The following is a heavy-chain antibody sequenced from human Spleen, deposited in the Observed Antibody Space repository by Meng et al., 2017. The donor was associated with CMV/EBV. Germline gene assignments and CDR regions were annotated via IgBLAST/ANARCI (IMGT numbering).Heavy chain of an antibody. CDR1: GHTFRDYRINPFSDYN. V-gene: IGHV1-2*02. J-gene: IGHJ4*02. Sequence: ASVKVSCKASGHTFRDYRINPFSDYNIHWVRRAPGQGLEWMGWISLNSGGTNYAQKFQGRVTMTRDTSVTTSYMELSSLRSDDTAVYFCGRYNGGINDYWGQGTLVTVSS. CDR3: GRYNGGINDY. CDR2: ISLNSGGT. D-gene: IGHD2-8*01.